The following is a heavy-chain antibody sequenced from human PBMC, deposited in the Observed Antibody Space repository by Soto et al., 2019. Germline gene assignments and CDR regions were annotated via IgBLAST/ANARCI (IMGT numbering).Heavy chain of an antibody. CDR2: TMPIFGTA. CDR3: ARQVWKSGFDS. CDR1: GGTFSRYA. D-gene: IGHD1-1*01. Sequence: QVQLVQSGVEVKKPGSSVKVSCKASGGTFSRYAISWVRQAPGQGLQWMGQTMPIFGTADYAQKFQGRVTITADESTTTAYMELTSLTSEDTAVYYCARQVWKSGFDSWGQGTLVTVSS. J-gene: IGHJ4*02. V-gene: IGHV1-69*12.